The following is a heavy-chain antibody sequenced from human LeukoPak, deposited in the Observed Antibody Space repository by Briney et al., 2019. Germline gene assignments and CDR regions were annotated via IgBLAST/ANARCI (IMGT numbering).Heavy chain of an antibody. CDR2: IIPIFGTA. J-gene: IGHJ4*02. CDR3: ARSSGPLGWPSGSYYDY. Sequence: ASVKVSCKASGGTFSSYAISWVRQAPGQGLEWMGRIIPIFGTANYAQKFQGRVTITTDESTSTAYMELSSLRCEDTAVYYCARSSGPLGWPSGSYYDYWGQGTLVTVSS. CDR1: GGTFSSYA. V-gene: IGHV1-69*05. D-gene: IGHD1-26*01.